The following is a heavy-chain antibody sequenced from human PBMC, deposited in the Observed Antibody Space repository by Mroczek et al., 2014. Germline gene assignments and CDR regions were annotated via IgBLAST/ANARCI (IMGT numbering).Heavy chain of an antibody. D-gene: IGHD2-21*01. CDR1: GYTFTSYG. Sequence: QVQLQESGAEVKKPGASVKVSCKASGYTFTSYGISWVRQAPGQGLEWMGWISAYNGNTNYAQKLQGRVTMTTDTSTSTAYMELRSLRSDDTAVYYCARVSRRIVVVAYYYYYMDVVGTKGPTVT. CDR3: ARVSRRIVVVAYYYYYMDV. V-gene: IGHV1-18*01. J-gene: IGHJ6*03. CDR2: ISAYNGNT.